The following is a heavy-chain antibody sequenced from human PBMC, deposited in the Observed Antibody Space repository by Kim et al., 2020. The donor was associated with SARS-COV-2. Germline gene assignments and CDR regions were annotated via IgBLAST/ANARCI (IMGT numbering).Heavy chain of an antibody. D-gene: IGHD2-15*01. CDR1: GYSFTSYW. J-gene: IGHJ4*02. V-gene: IGHV5-10-1*01. Sequence: GESLKISCKGSGYSFTSYWISWVRQMPGKGLEWMGRIDPSDSYTNYSPSFQGHVTISADKSISTAYLQWSSLKASDTAMYYCARGEGGQPYYFDYWGQGTLLRVSS. CDR3: ARGEGGQPYYFDY. CDR2: IDPSDSYT.